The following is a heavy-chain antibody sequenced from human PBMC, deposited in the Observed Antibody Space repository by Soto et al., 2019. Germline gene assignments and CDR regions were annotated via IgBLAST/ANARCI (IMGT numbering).Heavy chain of an antibody. CDR3: ARESGGTYNWFGP. D-gene: IGHD1-1*01. CDR2: IYYSGST. CDR1: GDSISRSSHY. V-gene: IGHV4-39*01. J-gene: IGHJ5*02. Sequence: PSETLSLTCSVSGDSISRSSHYWGWIRQPPGKGLEWIGSIYYSGSTYNNPSLQSRVTIFVDTSKNQFSLKLTSVTAADTALYFCARESGGTYNWFGPWGQGTLVTVSS.